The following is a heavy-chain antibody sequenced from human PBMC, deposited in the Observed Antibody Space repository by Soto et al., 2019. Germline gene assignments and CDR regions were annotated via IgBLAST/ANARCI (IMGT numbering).Heavy chain of an antibody. CDR1: GGSISSYY. J-gene: IGHJ4*02. Sequence: SETLSLTCTVSGGSISSYYWSWIRQPPGKGLEWIGYIYYSGHTQYRSSFETRVTVSVDMSTNQFFLELRSVTAADTAVYYCARESGENWSYEAYWGQGTQVTVSS. CDR3: ARESGENWSYEAY. D-gene: IGHD1-7*01. CDR2: IYYSGHT. V-gene: IGHV4-59*12.